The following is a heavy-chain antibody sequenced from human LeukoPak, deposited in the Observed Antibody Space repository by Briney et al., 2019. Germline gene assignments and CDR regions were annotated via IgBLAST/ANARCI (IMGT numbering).Heavy chain of an antibody. CDR1: GYTFTGYY. Sequence: ASVKVSCKASGYTFTGYYMHWVRQAPGQGLEWMGWINPNSGGTNYAQKFQGRVTMTRDTSISTAYMELSRLRSDDTAVYYCARGGRIMITFGGVLGPDYWGQGTLVTVSS. CDR3: ARGGRIMITFGGVLGPDY. CDR2: INPNSGGT. J-gene: IGHJ4*02. V-gene: IGHV1-2*02. D-gene: IGHD3-16*01.